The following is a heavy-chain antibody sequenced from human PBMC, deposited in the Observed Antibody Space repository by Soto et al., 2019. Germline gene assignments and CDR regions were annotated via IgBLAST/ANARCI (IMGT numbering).Heavy chain of an antibody. CDR1: GGSISSGGYY. Sequence: QVQLQESGPGLVKPSQTLSLTCTVSGGSISSGGYYWSWIRQHPGKGLEWIGYIYYSGSTYYNPPLKSRVTISVDTSKNQFSLKLSSVTAADTAVYSCARKATVTTCFDYWGQGTLVTVSS. J-gene: IGHJ4*02. V-gene: IGHV4-31*03. CDR2: IYYSGST. CDR3: ARKATVTTCFDY. D-gene: IGHD4-17*01.